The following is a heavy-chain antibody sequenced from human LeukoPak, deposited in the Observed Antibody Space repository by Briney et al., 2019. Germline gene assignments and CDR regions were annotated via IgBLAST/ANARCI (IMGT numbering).Heavy chain of an antibody. CDR3: TTDPMQAIFGVVNGQ. Sequence: SGGSLRLSCAASGFTFSNAWMSWVRQAPGKGLEWVGRIKSKTDGGTTDCAAPVKGRFTISRDDSKNTLYLQMNSLKTEDTAVYYCTTDPMQAIFGVVNGQWGQGTLVTVSS. J-gene: IGHJ4*02. CDR2: IKSKTDGGTT. D-gene: IGHD3-3*01. V-gene: IGHV3-15*01. CDR1: GFTFSNAW.